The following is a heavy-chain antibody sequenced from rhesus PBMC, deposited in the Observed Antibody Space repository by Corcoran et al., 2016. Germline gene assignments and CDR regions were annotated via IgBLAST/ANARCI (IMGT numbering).Heavy chain of an antibody. CDR2: ISGSSGST. J-gene: IGHJ4*01. D-gene: IGHD3-34*01. Sequence: QVQLQESGPGLVKPSETLSLTCAVSGGSVSSSNWWSWFRQPPGKGLEWIGYISGSSGSTYHNPSLKSRVTISTDTSKNQFSLKLSSVTAADTAVYYCARDGGFTKFDYWGQGALVTVSS. V-gene: IGHV4-65*01. CDR1: GGSVSSSNW. CDR3: ARDGGFTKFDY.